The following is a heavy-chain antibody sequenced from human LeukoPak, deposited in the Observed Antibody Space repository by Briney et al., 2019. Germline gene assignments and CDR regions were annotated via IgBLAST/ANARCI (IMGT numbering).Heavy chain of an antibody. D-gene: IGHD3-22*01. CDR1: GFSFRTYA. CDR2: ISDNGGRT. J-gene: IGHJ5*02. CDR3: AREYDSSWPS. V-gene: IGHV3-23*01. Sequence: GGSLRLSCAASGFSFRTYAMSWVRQAPGKGLEWVSAISDNGGRTYYADSVKGRFTISRDNSKNTLFVQMNSLRAEDTAVYYCAREYDSSWPSWGQGTLVTASS.